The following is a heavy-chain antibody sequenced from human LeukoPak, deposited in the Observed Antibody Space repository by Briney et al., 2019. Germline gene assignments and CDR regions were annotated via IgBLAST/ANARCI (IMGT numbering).Heavy chain of an antibody. CDR1: SGSISNYY. V-gene: IGHV4-59*01. D-gene: IGHD6-6*01. CDR2: IYYSGST. J-gene: IGHJ4*02. Sequence: SETLSLTCSVSSGSISNYYWSWLRQPPGKGLEWIGYIYYSGSTSYNPSLRSRVTISVDTSKNQFALRLSAVTAADTAVYYCARDRRSISSGEVWGQGTLVTVSS. CDR3: ARDRRSISSGEV.